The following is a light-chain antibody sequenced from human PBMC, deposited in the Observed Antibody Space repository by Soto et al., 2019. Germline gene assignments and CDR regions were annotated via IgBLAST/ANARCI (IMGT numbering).Light chain of an antibody. V-gene: IGLV1-40*01. CDR3: QSYDSSLSALYV. CDR2: GNS. CDR1: SSNIGAGYD. J-gene: IGLJ1*01. Sequence: QSVLTQPPSVCGAPGQRVTISCNGSSSNIGAGYDVHWYQQLPGTAPKLLIYGNSNRPSGVPDRFSGSKSGTSASLAITGLQAEDEADYYCQSYDSSLSALYVFGTGTKLTVL.